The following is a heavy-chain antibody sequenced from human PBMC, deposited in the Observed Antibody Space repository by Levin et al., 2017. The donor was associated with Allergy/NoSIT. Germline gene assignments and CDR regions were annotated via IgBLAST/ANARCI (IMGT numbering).Heavy chain of an antibody. J-gene: IGHJ5*02. V-gene: IGHV3-48*01. CDR3: ARANSYNWFDP. Sequence: GGSLRLSCAASGFTFSSYSMNWVRQAPGKGLEWVSYISSSSSTIYYADSVKGRFTISRDNAKNSLYLQMNSLRAEDTAVYYCARANSYNWFDPWGQGTLVTVSS. CDR1: GFTFSSYS. CDR2: ISSSSSTI.